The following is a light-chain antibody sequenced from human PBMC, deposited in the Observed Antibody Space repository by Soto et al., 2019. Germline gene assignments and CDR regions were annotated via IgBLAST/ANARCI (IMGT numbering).Light chain of an antibody. CDR1: QSVSSN. CDR2: GAS. Sequence: DILLTQSPGTLSLYPVEIATLYCRASQSVSSNLAWYQQKPGQAPRLLIYGASTRATGIPARFSGSGSGTEFTLTISRLEPEDFAVYYCQQYGRSGTFGQGTKVDI. CDR3: QQYGRSGT. V-gene: IGKV3-20*01. J-gene: IGKJ1*01.